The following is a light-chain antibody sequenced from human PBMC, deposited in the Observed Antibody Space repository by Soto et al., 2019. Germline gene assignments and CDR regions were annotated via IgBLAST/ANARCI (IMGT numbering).Light chain of an antibody. V-gene: IGKV3-11*01. CDR3: HQRSDWSLT. Sequence: EIVLTQSPATLSLSPGERATLSCRASQTISNFLSWYQQKPGQAPRLLIYDTFNRATGIPARFSGSGSGTDFTLTISSLAPEDISIYYCHQRSDWSLTFRGGTEVEIK. CDR2: DTF. J-gene: IGKJ4*01. CDR1: QTISNF.